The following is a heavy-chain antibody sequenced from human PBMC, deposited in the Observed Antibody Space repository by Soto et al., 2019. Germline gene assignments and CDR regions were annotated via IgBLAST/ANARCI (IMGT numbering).Heavy chain of an antibody. J-gene: IGHJ6*02. CDR1: GFTFSDYY. D-gene: IGHD1-7*01. CDR3: ATPLISGSTYGMDV. CDR2: ISNSGSTI. V-gene: IGHV3-11*01. Sequence: QVQLVESGGGLVKPGGSLRLSCAASGFTFSDYYMSWIRKAPGKGLEWVSYISNSGSTIYYADSVKGRFTISRDNARNSLHLQMNSLRGDDTAVYYCATPLISGSTYGMDVWGQGTRVTVSS.